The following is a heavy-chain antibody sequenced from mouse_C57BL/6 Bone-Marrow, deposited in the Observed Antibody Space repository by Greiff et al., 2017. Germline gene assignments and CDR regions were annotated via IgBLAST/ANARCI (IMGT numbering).Heavy chain of an antibody. CDR2: IYPRSGNT. D-gene: IGHD2-4*01. V-gene: IGHV1-81*01. Sequence: VKLMESGAELARPGASVKLSCKASGYTFTSYGISWVKQRTGQGLEWIGEIYPRSGNTYYNETFKGKATLTADKSSSTAYMELRSLTSEDSAVYFCARAGDYLYAMDYWGQGTSVTVSS. CDR3: ARAGDYLYAMDY. J-gene: IGHJ4*01. CDR1: GYTFTSYG.